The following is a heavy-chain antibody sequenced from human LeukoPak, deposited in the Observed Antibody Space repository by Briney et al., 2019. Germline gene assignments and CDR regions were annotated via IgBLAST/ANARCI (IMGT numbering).Heavy chain of an antibody. CDR2: ISGSGGST. J-gene: IGHJ4*02. CDR3: ARWMTTPTTIND. CDR1: GFTFSSYG. V-gene: IGHV3-23*01. Sequence: GGSLRLSCAASGFTFSSYGMSWVRQAPGKGLEWVSAISGSGGSTYYADSVKGRFTISRDNAKNSLYLQMNSLRAEDTAVYYCARWMTTPTTINDWGQGTLVTVSS. D-gene: IGHD4-17*01.